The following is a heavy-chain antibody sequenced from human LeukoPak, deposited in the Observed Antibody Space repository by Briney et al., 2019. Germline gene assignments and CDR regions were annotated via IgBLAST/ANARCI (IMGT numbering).Heavy chain of an antibody. V-gene: IGHV3-33*03. Sequence: PGGSLRLSCEASGFTLSSHGMHWVRQAPGKGLEWGAVISNDGSNKYYADSVKGRFTISRDNSKNTLYLQMNSLRAEDTATYFCAKDEAVTGPGWFDPWGQGILVTVSS. CDR3: AKDEAVTGPGWFDP. CDR1: GFTLSSHG. J-gene: IGHJ5*02. CDR2: ISNDGSNK. D-gene: IGHD6-19*01.